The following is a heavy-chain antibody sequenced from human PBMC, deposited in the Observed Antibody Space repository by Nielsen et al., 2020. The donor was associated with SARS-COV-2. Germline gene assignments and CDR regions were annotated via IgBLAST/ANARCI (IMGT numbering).Heavy chain of an antibody. V-gene: IGHV3-11*03. CDR3: ATRQWPDS. J-gene: IGHJ4*02. D-gene: IGHD6-19*01. Sequence: GESLKISCAASGFTFSAYYMTWIRQAPGKGLEWLSYISESSTYTNYADSVKGRFTVSRDNARNSLYLHMNSLRVEDTAVYYCATRQWPDSWGQGTVVTVSS. CDR2: ISESSTYT. CDR1: GFTFSAYY.